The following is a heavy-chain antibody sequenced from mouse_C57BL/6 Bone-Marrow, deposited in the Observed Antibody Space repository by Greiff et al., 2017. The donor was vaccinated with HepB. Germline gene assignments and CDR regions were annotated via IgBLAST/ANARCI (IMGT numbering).Heavy chain of an antibody. Sequence: QVTLKVSGPGILQPSQTLSLTCSFSGFSLSTFGMGVGWIRQPSGMGLEWLVHIWWDDDKYYNPALKSRLTISKDTSKNQVFLKIANVYTADTATYYCARIAIIITTVVGDYWGQGTTLTVSS. D-gene: IGHD1-1*01. CDR2: IWWDDDK. CDR1: GFSLSTFGMG. V-gene: IGHV8-8*01. CDR3: ARIAIIITTVVGDY. J-gene: IGHJ2*01.